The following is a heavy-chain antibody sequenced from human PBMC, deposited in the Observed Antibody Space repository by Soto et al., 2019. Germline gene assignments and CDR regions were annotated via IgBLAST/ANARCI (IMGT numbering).Heavy chain of an antibody. V-gene: IGHV1-8*01. Sequence: QVQLVQSGAEVKEPGASVRVSCKASGYTFSSYDINWVRQATGQGLEWMGWMNPVSHYTGYAQKFQGRVTMTGDTSISTAYMELTSLKSDDTAVYYCARFVRHQLPTIDFWGQGTLVTVSS. D-gene: IGHD2-2*01. J-gene: IGHJ4*02. CDR3: ARFVRHQLPTIDF. CDR2: MNPVSHYT. CDR1: GYTFSSYD.